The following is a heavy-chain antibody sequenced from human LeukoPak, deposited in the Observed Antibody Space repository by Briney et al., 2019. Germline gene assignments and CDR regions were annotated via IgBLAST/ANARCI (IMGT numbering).Heavy chain of an antibody. D-gene: IGHD6-19*01. V-gene: IGHV3-9*01. J-gene: IGHJ4*02. CDR3: AKDRAVAGATLFDY. Sequence: PGGSLRLSCAASGFTFDDYAMHWVRQAPGKGLEWVSGISWNSGSIGYADSVKGRFTISRDNAKNSLYLQMNSLRAEDTALYYCAKDRAVAGATLFDYWGQGTLVTVSS. CDR2: ISWNSGSI. CDR1: GFTFDDYA.